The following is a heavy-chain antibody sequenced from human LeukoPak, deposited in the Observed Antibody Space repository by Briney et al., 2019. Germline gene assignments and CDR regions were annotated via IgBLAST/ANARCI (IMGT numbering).Heavy chain of an antibody. CDR1: GFTFSSYD. D-gene: IGHD2-15*01. Sequence: GGSLRLSCAAFGFTFSSYDMSWDRQAPGKGLEWVSAISGSGGSTYYADSVKGRFTISRDNSKNTLYLQMNSLRAEDTAVYYCAKHGYCSGGSCYSYYYYGMDVWGKGTMVTVSS. CDR3: AKHGYCSGGSCYSYYYYGMDV. J-gene: IGHJ6*04. CDR2: ISGSGGST. V-gene: IGHV3-23*01.